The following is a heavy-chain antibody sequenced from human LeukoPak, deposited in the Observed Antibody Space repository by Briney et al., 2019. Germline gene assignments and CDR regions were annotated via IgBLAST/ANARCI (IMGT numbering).Heavy chain of an antibody. V-gene: IGHV3-53*01. D-gene: IGHD6-13*01. Sequence: PGGSLTRSCAASGFTVSSSYMNWVRQAPGKGLEWVSVPYCGGSTYSAESVKGRFTTSRDNSKNTLNRQMDNLRAEDTAVYYCAREIAAAGTAFDYWGQGTLVTVSS. CDR2: PYCGGST. CDR3: AREIAAAGTAFDY. CDR1: GFTVSSSY. J-gene: IGHJ4*02.